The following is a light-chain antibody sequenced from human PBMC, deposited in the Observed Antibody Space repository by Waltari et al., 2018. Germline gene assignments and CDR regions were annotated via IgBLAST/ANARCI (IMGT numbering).Light chain of an antibody. CDR1: QSNAGDTV. CDR2: RND. Sequence: QSVLTQPPSASGTPGQRVTIACSGSQSNAGDTVVTSYHQVPGTAPKPVIYRNDHRPSGGPDRFTASKSGTSASLAISGLQSEDEGYYYCATWDDSPTGRWVFGGGTRVTVL. CDR3: ATWDDSPTGRWV. J-gene: IGLJ3*02. V-gene: IGLV1-44*01.